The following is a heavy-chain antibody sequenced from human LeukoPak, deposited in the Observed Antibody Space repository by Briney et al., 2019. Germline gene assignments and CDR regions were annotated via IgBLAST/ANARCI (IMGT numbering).Heavy chain of an antibody. D-gene: IGHD4-17*01. CDR2: ISSSSSYI. V-gene: IGHV3-21*01. Sequence: GGSLRLSCAASGFTFNSYSMNWVRQAPGKGLEWVSSISSSSSYIYYADSVKGRFTISRDNAKNSLYLQMNSLRAEDTAVYYCASYGDYGYFDYWGQGTLVTVSS. CDR1: GFTFNSYS. J-gene: IGHJ4*02. CDR3: ASYGDYGYFDY.